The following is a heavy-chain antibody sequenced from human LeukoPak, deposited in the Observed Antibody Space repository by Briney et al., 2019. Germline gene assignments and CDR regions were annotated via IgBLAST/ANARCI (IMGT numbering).Heavy chain of an antibody. V-gene: IGHV4-59*01. CDR2: IYYSGST. J-gene: IGHJ4*02. D-gene: IGHD2-8*01. CDR3: ARHFDCSNGACKDY. CDR1: GGSISSYY. Sequence: PSETLSLTCTVSGGSISSYYWSWIRQPPGKGLEWIGYIYYSGSTNYNPSLKSRVTISVDTSKNQFSLKLSSVTAADTAVYYCARHFDCSNGACKDYWGQGTLVTVSP.